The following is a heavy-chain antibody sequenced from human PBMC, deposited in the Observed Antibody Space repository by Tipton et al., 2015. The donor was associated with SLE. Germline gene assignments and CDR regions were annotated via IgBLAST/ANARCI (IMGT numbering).Heavy chain of an antibody. CDR2: VSSRGGA. D-gene: IGHD1-1*01. V-gene: IGHV4-4*07. CDR3: ARDSSHWNDVFDV. CDR1: DDSITTDY. J-gene: IGHJ3*01. Sequence: TLSLTCTVSDDSITTDYWTWIRQPAGKALEWLGRVSSRGGANYNPSLKSRVTISIDTSKRQFSLSLNSVTAADSGLYYCARDSSHWNDVFDVWGQGTVVTVSS.